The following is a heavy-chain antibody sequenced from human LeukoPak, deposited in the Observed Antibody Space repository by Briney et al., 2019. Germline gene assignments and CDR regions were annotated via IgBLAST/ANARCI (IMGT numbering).Heavy chain of an antibody. V-gene: IGHV4-34*01. CDR2: INHSGST. D-gene: IGHD2-21*02. CDR3: ARGRPGEQHIVVVTAIQYNWFDP. J-gene: IGHJ5*02. CDR1: GGSFSGYY. Sequence: SETLSLTCAVYGGSFSGYYWGWIRQPPGKGLEWIGEINHSGSTNYNPSLKSRVTISVDTSKNQFSLKLSSVTAADTAVYYCARGRPGEQHIVVVTAIQYNWFDPWGQGTLVTVSS.